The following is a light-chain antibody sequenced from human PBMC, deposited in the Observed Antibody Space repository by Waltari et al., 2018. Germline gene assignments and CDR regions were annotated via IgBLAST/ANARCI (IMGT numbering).Light chain of an antibody. CDR3: QQYDGIVVT. Sequence: EIVLTQSPGALSLSPGERATLSCMASQSVSTISLTWYQQKPGQAPRLLIYGTSSRATGIPDRFSGSGSGTDFTLTISGLQPEDFAIYYCQQYDGIVVTFGGGTKVEI. CDR1: QSVSTIS. CDR2: GTS. J-gene: IGKJ4*01. V-gene: IGKV3-20*01.